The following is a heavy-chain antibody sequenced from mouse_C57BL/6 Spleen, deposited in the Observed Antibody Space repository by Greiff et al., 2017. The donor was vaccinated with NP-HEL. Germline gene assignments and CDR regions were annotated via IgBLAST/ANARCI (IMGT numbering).Heavy chain of an antibody. Sequence: VHLVESGPGLVAPSKSLSITCTVSGFSLTSYGVSWVRQPPGKGLEWLGVIWGDGSTNYHSALISRLSISKDNSKSQVFLKLNSLQTDDTATYYCAKLSMMVANLTLGFDYWGQGTTLTVSS. CDR3: AKLSMMVANLTLGFDY. CDR1: GFSLTSYG. V-gene: IGHV2-3*01. D-gene: IGHD2-3*01. J-gene: IGHJ2*01. CDR2: IWGDGST.